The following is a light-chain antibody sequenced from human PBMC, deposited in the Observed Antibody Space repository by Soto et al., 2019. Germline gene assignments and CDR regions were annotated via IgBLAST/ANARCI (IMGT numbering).Light chain of an antibody. V-gene: IGLV2-11*01. CDR3: CSYAGSSYV. CDR2: DVN. J-gene: IGLJ1*01. Sequence: QSALTQPRSVPGSPGQSVTISCTGTSSDVGGYNYVSWYQQHPGKAPKLMIYDVNKRPSGVPDRFSGSKSGNTASLTISGLQAEDEADYYCCSYAGSSYVFGTGTKLTVL. CDR1: SSDVGGYNY.